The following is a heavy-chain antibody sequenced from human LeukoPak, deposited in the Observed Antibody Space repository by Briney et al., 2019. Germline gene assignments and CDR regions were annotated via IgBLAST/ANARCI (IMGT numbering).Heavy chain of an antibody. D-gene: IGHD2-15*01. V-gene: IGHV3-48*01. Sequence: PGGSLRLSCAASGFTFSSYSMNWVRQAPGKGLEWVSYISSSSSTIYYADSVKGRCTISRDNAKNTLYLQMNSLRAEDTAVYSCANALIVVVVAAPLLNWFDHWGQGTLVTVSS. CDR2: ISSSSSTI. J-gene: IGHJ5*02. CDR3: ANALIVVVVAAPLLNWFDH. CDR1: GFTFSSYS.